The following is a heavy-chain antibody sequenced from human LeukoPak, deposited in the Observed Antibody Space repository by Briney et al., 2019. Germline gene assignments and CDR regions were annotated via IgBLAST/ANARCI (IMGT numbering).Heavy chain of an antibody. CDR2: ISSSSSTT. J-gene: IGHJ3*02. Sequence: GGSLRLSCAASGFTFSSYSMNWVRQAPGKGLEWVSYISSSSSTTYYADSVKGRFTISRDNVKNSLYLQMNSLSVEDTALYYCARGIALAGWNAFDIWGQGTMVTVSS. V-gene: IGHV3-48*01. D-gene: IGHD6-19*01. CDR1: GFTFSSYS. CDR3: ARGIALAGWNAFDI.